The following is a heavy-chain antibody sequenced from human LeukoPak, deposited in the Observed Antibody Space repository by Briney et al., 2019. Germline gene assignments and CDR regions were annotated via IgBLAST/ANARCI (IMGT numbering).Heavy chain of an antibody. V-gene: IGHV1-2*04. CDR1: GYSFTDYY. J-gene: IGHJ4*02. Sequence: ASVKVSCKTSGYSFTDYYVHWVRQAPGRGLEWMGWINPNSGVTNYAQKFQGWVTMTRDTSISTAYMELNRLRSDDTAVYYCARVSLIYGSGSYYQSPLAYWGQGTLVTVSS. D-gene: IGHD3-10*01. CDR3: ARVSLIYGSGSYYQSPLAY. CDR2: INPNSGVT.